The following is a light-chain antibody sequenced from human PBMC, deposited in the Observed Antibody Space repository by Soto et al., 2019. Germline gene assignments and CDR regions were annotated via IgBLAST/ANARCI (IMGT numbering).Light chain of an antibody. CDR2: AAS. Sequence: DIQMTQSPSSLSASVGDRFTISCRSSQTITSYLNWYQQSPGKAPNLLIYAASSLQSGVPSRFSGSGSGTDFTLTISSLQPEDFATYYCQQSYSTPPITFGQGTRLEIK. J-gene: IGKJ5*01. CDR1: QTITSY. CDR3: QQSYSTPPIT. V-gene: IGKV1-39*01.